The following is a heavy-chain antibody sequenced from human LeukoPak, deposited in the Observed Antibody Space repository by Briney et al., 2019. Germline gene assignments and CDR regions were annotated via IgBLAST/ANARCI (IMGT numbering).Heavy chain of an antibody. Sequence: ASVKVSCKASGGTFSSYAISWVRQAPGQGLGWMGGIIPIFGTANYAQKFQGRVTITADESTSTAYMELSSLRSEDTAVYYCARDGYHDTERNWFDPWGQGTLVTVSS. CDR3: ARDGYHDTERNWFDP. J-gene: IGHJ5*02. V-gene: IGHV1-69*01. CDR1: GGTFSSYA. CDR2: IIPIFGTA. D-gene: IGHD5-12*01.